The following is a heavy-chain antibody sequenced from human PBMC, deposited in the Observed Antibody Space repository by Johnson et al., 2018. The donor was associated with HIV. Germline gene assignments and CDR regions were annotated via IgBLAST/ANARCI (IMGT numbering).Heavy chain of an antibody. V-gene: IGHV3-33*08. CDR2: LWYDGSNK. CDR1: GFTFSSFA. J-gene: IGHJ3*02. CDR3: ARGAMGAFDI. D-gene: IGHD1-26*01. Sequence: VQLVESGGGVVQPGTSLRLSCAASGFTFSSFAMHWVRQAPGKGLEWMAGLWYDGSNKYYADSVKGRFSISRDNSKNTLYLQMNSLRAGDTAVYYCARGAMGAFDIWGQGTMVTVSS.